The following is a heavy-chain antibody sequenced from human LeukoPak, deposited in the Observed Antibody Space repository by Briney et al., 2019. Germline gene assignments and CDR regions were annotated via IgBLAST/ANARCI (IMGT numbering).Heavy chain of an antibody. CDR1: GYSFTSYW. CDR2: IYPGDSDT. Sequence: GESLKISCKGSGYSFTSYWIGWVRQMPGKGLECMGIIYPGDSDTRYSPSFQGQVTISADKSISTAYLQWSSLKASDTAMYYCARFLITMVRGVTDAFDIWGQGTMVTVSS. D-gene: IGHD3-10*01. V-gene: IGHV5-51*01. CDR3: ARFLITMVRGVTDAFDI. J-gene: IGHJ3*02.